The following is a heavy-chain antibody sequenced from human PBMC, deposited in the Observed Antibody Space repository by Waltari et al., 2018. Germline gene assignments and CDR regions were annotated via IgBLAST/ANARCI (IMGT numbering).Heavy chain of an antibody. CDR2: IFYSGST. Sequence: QLQLLESGPGLVKPSETLSLTCTVSGGSISSSSSYWGWIRQPPGKGLEWIGSIFYSGSTYYTPSLKSRVIISVDTSKNQFSLKLNSLTAADTAVYYCARRRVLMAHPEPFDSWGQGTLVTVSS. CDR3: ARRRVLMAHPEPFDS. V-gene: IGHV4-39*01. D-gene: IGHD3-10*01. CDR1: GGSISSSSSY. J-gene: IGHJ4*02.